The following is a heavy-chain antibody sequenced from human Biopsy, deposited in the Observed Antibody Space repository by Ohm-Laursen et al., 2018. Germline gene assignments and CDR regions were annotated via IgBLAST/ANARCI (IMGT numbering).Heavy chain of an antibody. CDR2: IISVHDIA. J-gene: IGHJ6*02. D-gene: IGHD2-15*01. CDR3: ARTLVDCTSGTCYDVGDGMDV. V-gene: IGHV1-69*04. Sequence: GSSVKVSCKASGGTFTRYAMHWVRQAPGQGLEWMGRIISVHDIANYAQKFQGRVTITADKSTSTAYMKLRNLRSEDTAVYYCARTLVDCTSGTCYDVGDGMDVWGQGTTVIVSS. CDR1: GGTFTRYA.